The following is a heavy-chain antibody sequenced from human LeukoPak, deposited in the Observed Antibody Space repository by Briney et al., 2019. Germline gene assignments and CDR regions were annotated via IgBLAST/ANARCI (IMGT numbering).Heavy chain of an antibody. Sequence: PGGSLRLSCAASGFTFSSYAMSWVRQAPGKGLEWVSAISGSGGSTYYADSVKGRFTISRDNSKNTLYLQVNSLRAEDTAVYYCANGGVDYGDFFDYWGQGTLVTVSS. CDR2: ISGSGGST. CDR1: GFTFSSYA. J-gene: IGHJ4*02. CDR3: ANGGVDYGDFFDY. D-gene: IGHD4-17*01. V-gene: IGHV3-23*01.